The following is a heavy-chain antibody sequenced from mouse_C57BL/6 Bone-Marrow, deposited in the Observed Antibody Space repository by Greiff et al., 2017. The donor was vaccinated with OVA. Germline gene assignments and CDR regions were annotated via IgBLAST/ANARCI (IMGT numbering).Heavy chain of an antibody. CDR3: TRCYFDY. V-gene: IGHV1-15*01. CDR1: GYTFTDYE. Sequence: VHLVESGAELVRPGASVTLSCKASGYTFTDYEMHWVKQTPVHGLEWIGAIDPETGGTAYNQKFKGKAILTADKSSSTAYMELRSLTSEDSVVYYCTRCYFDYWGQGTTLTVSS. J-gene: IGHJ2*01. CDR2: IDPETGGT.